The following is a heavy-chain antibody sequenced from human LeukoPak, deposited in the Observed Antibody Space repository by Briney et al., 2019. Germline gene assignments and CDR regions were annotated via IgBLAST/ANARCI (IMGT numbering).Heavy chain of an antibody. J-gene: IGHJ6*03. V-gene: IGHV1-8*03. D-gene: IGHD6-13*01. CDR3: ARAAGTSYYYYYMDV. CDR1: GYTFTSYD. CDR2: MNPNSGNT. Sequence: ASVKVSCKASGYTFTSYDINWVRQATGQGLEWMGWMNPNSGNTGYAQKFQGRVTITRSTSISTAYVELSSLRSEDTAVYYCARAAGTSYYYYYMDVWGKGTTVTVSS.